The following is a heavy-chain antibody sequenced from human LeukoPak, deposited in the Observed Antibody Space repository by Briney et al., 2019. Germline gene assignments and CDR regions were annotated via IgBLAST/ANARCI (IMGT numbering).Heavy chain of an antibody. V-gene: IGHV4-39*01. J-gene: IGHJ6*03. CDR3: ARHSYYYGSGSYQPYYYYYYYMDV. D-gene: IGHD3-10*01. CDR2: IYYSGST. Sequence: SETLSLTCTVSGGSISSSSYYWGWIRQPPGKGLEWIGSIYYSGSTYYNPSLKSRVTISVDTSKNQFSLKLSSVTAADTAVYYCARHSYYYGSGSYQPYYYYYYYMDVWGKGTTVTISS. CDR1: GGSISSSSYY.